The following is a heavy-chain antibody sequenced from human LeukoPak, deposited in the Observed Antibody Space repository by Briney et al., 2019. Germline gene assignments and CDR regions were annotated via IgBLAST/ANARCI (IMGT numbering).Heavy chain of an antibody. J-gene: IGHJ3*02. D-gene: IGHD1-1*01. CDR2: IYYRGST. V-gene: IGHV4-59*01. CDR1: GGSISSYY. CDR3: VRELERAFVI. Sequence: SETLSLTCTVSGGSISSYYWSWIRQSPGKGLEWIGFIYYRGSTDYNRTRKRRVTIAVDTSKNQFSLKLNSVTAADTAVYYCVRELERAFVIWGQGTMVTVSS.